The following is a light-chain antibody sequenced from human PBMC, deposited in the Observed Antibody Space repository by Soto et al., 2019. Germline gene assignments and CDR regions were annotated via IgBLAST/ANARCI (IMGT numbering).Light chain of an antibody. J-gene: IGKJ5*01. Sequence: ETVFSQSPATLCLSPRERATLSCRASHSVSSYLAWYQQRPGQAPRLLIYDASNRATGIPARFSGSGSGTDFTLTISSLEPEDFAVYYCQHRSNWPPITFGQGTRLEIK. CDR2: DAS. CDR3: QHRSNWPPIT. V-gene: IGKV3-11*01. CDR1: HSVSSY.